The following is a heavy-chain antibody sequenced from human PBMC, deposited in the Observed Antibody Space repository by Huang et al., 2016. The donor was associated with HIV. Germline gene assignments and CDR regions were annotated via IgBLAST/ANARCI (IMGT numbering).Heavy chain of an antibody. D-gene: IGHD3-10*01. J-gene: IGHJ4*02. Sequence: QLQLQESGPGLVKPSETLSLTCTVSGGSIRSDNYYWGWFRQPPGKGLEWIGSIYYRGVTYYNPSLQRRVTITVDTSKNHFSLRMGSVTAADTAVYYCARLPGSITMIRGVITDPYWGQGTLVTVSS. CDR3: ARLPGSITMIRGVITDPY. CDR2: IYYRGVT. V-gene: IGHV4-39*02. CDR1: GGSIRSDNYY.